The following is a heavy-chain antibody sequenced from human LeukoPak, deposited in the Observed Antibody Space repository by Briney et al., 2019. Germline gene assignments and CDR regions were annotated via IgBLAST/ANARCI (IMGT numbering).Heavy chain of an antibody. J-gene: IGHJ4*02. CDR2: IYTSGST. CDR1: GGSISSYY. D-gene: IGHD5-12*01. Sequence: PSETLSLTCTVSGGSISSYYWSWIRQPAGKGLEWIGRIYTSGSTNYKPSLKSRVTISADKSKNQFSLKLSSVTAADTAVYYCAQAQYSGYDGGAFDYWGQGTLVTVSS. CDR3: AQAQYSGYDGGAFDY. V-gene: IGHV4-4*07.